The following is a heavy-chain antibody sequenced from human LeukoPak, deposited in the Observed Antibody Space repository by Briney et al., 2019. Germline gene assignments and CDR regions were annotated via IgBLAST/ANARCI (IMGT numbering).Heavy chain of an antibody. CDR2: IYTSGST. CDR1: GCSISSFY. V-gene: IGHV4-4*07. J-gene: IGHJ4*02. D-gene: IGHD1-14*01. Sequence: SETLSLTCPVSGCSISSFYWSWIRQPAGKGLEWIGRIYTSGSTNYNPSLKSRVTVSVDTSKNQFSLKLSSVTAADTAVYYCARDRPRTVPIDYWGQGTLVTVSS. CDR3: ARDRPRTVPIDY.